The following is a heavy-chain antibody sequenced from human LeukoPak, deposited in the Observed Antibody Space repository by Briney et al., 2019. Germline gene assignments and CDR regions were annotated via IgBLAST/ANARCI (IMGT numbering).Heavy chain of an antibody. V-gene: IGHV4-59*01. Sequence: SETLSLTCTVSGGSISSYYWSWIRQPPGKGLEWIGYIYYSGSTNYNPSLKSRVTISVDTSKNQFSLKLSSVTAADTAVYYCARLYQPYSVFDYWGQGTLVTVSS. J-gene: IGHJ4*02. CDR1: GGSISSYY. D-gene: IGHD2-2*01. CDR2: IYYSGST. CDR3: ARLYQPYSVFDY.